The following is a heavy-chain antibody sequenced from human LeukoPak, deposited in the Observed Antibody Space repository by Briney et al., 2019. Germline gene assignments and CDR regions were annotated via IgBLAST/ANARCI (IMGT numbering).Heavy chain of an antibody. CDR2: IIPIFGTA. CDR3: ASRARNGSGSYYRPPYYYYYGMDV. D-gene: IGHD3-10*01. J-gene: IGHJ6*02. V-gene: IGHV1-69*13. Sequence: SVKVSCKASGGTFSSYAISWVRQAPGQGLEWMGGIIPIFGTANYAQKFQGRVTITADESTSTAYMELSSLRSEDTAVYYCASRARNGSGSYYRPPYYYYYGMDVWGQGTTVTVSS. CDR1: GGTFSSYA.